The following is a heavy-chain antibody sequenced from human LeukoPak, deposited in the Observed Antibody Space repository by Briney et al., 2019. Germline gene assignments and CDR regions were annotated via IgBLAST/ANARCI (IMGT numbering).Heavy chain of an antibody. CDR3: ARGYNYANDFDS. Sequence: TGGSLRLSCSASGFTFSSYAMHWVRQAPGKGLVWVSRITSDGTATTYADSVKGRFTISRDNAKNTLYLQMNSLRVEDTALYYCARGYNYANDFDSWGQGTLVSVSS. J-gene: IGHJ4*02. V-gene: IGHV3-74*01. D-gene: IGHD5-24*01. CDR1: GFTFSSYA. CDR2: ITSDGTAT.